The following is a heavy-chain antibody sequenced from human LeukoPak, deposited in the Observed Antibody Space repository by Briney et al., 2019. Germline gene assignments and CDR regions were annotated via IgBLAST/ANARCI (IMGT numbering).Heavy chain of an antibody. CDR2: MNPNSGNT. V-gene: IGHV1-8*03. J-gene: IGHJ4*02. D-gene: IGHD5-18*01. CDR1: GYTFTSYD. CDR3: ARIALRHGYKSLGY. Sequence: GASVKVSCKASGYTFTSYDINWVLQATGQGLEWMGWMNPNSGNTGYAQKFQGRVTITRNTSISTAYMELSSLRSEDTAVYYCARIALRHGYKSLGYWGQGTLVTVSS.